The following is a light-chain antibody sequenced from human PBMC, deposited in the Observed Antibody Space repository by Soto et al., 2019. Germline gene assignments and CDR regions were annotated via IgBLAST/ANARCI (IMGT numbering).Light chain of an antibody. Sequence: IVITQSSATPSASPGGRARLSCRARQIISINLAWYQQKPGQAPRLLIYDASSRATGIPERFSGSGSGTDFTLSISSLEPEDFAVYYCQLSQQRSSWPPIAFGQGTRLEIK. CDR3: QLSQQRSSWPPIA. CDR1: QIISIN. V-gene: IGKV3D-20*02. CDR2: DAS. J-gene: IGKJ5*01.